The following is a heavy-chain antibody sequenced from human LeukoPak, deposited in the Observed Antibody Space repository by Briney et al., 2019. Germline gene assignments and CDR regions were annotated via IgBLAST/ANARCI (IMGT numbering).Heavy chain of an antibody. CDR2: IYTSGST. CDR1: GGSISSGSYY. CDR3: ARDVKSSGDLWSGRKNWFDP. Sequence: SETLSLTCTVSGGSISSGSYYWSWIRQPAGKGLEWIGRIYTSGSTNYNPSLKSRVTISVDTSKNQFSLKLSSVTAADTAVYYCARDVKSSGDLWSGRKNWFDPWGQGTLVTVSS. J-gene: IGHJ5*02. V-gene: IGHV4-61*02. D-gene: IGHD3-3*01.